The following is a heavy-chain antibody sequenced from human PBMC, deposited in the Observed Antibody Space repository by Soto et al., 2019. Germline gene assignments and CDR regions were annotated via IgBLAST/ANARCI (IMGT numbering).Heavy chain of an antibody. D-gene: IGHD1-1*01. CDR2: IYYSGST. CDR1: GGSISSYY. Sequence: PSETLSLTCTVSGGSISSYYWSWIRQPPGKGLEWIGYIYYSGSTNYNPSLKSRVTISVDTSKNQFSLKLSSVTAADTAVYYCASPGSVGKAGRYDAFDIWGQGTMVTVSS. CDR3: ASPGSVGKAGRYDAFDI. V-gene: IGHV4-59*01. J-gene: IGHJ3*02.